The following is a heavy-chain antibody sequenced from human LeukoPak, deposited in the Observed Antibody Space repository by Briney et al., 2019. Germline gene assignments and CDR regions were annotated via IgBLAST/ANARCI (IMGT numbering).Heavy chain of an antibody. CDR3: AKSDYDILTGYYRPFDY. V-gene: IGHV3-23*01. CDR1: GFTVSSNY. J-gene: IGHJ4*02. D-gene: IGHD3-9*01. Sequence: GGSLRLSCAVSGFTVSSNYMSWVRQAPGKGLEWVSAISGSGGSTYYADSVKGRFTISRDNSKNTLYLQMNSLRAEDTAVYYCAKSDYDILTGYYRPFDYWGQGTLVTVSS. CDR2: ISGSGGST.